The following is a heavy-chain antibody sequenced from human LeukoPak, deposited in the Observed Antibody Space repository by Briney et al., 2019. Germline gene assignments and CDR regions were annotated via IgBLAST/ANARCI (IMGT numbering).Heavy chain of an antibody. CDR1: AFTFRSYA. Sequence: PGGSLRLSCAASAFTFRSYAMSWVRQAGGEGLEWVSAISGSGGSTYYTDSVKGRFTISRDNSKNTLYLQMSNLRAEDTAVYYCAKPKDNSLYCFDYWGQGTLVTVSS. CDR3: AKPKDNSLYCFDY. D-gene: IGHD1-20*01. J-gene: IGHJ4*02. V-gene: IGHV3-23*01. CDR2: ISGSGGST.